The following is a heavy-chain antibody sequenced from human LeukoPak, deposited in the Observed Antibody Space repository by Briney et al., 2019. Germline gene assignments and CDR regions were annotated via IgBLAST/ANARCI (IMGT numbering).Heavy chain of an antibody. Sequence: ASVKVSCKASGYTFTSYYMHWVRQAPGQGLEWMGIINPSGGSTSYAQKFQGRVTMTRDMSTSTVYMELSSLRSEDTAVYYCASQAAVQLERYYYYYMDVWGKGTTVTVSS. CDR3: ASQAAVQLERYYYYYMDV. CDR2: INPSGGST. V-gene: IGHV1-46*01. CDR1: GYTFTSYY. J-gene: IGHJ6*03. D-gene: IGHD1-1*01.